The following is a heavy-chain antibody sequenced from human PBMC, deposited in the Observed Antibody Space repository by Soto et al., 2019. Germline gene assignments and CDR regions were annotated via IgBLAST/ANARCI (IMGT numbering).Heavy chain of an antibody. CDR2: ISGSGGST. J-gene: IGHJ6*02. CDR3: AKVARTSLIVVVIQTLSDYYYGMDV. CDR1: GFTFSSYA. V-gene: IGHV3-23*01. D-gene: IGHD3-22*01. Sequence: PGGSLRLSCAASGFTFSSYAMSWVRQAPGKGLEWVSAISGSGGSTYYADSVKGRFTISRDNSKNTLYLQMNSLRAEDTAVYYCAKVARTSLIVVVIQTLSDYYYGMDVWGQGTTVTVSS.